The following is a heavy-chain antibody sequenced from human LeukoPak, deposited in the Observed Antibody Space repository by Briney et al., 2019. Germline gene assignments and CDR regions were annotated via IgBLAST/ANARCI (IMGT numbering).Heavy chain of an antibody. CDR2: ISWKSGSI. V-gene: IGHV3-9*01. Sequence: GGSLRLSCAASGFTFDDYAKHWVRQAPGKGLEWVSGISWKSGSIGYADSVKGRFTISRDNAKNSLYLQMNSLRTEDTALYYCAKGYCSSTSCLFDYWGQGTLVTVSS. CDR1: GFTFDDYA. D-gene: IGHD2-2*01. CDR3: AKGYCSSTSCLFDY. J-gene: IGHJ4*02.